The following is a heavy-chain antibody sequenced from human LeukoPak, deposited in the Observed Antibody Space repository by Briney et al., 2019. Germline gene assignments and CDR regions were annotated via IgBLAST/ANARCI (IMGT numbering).Heavy chain of an antibody. J-gene: IGHJ6*02. Sequence: GGSLRLSCAASGFTFNNHDMHWVRQAPGKGLEWVAGISYDGRNKYYADSVKGRFTISRDNSKNTLYLQINSLRAEDTAVYYCAKDSRIAVAGTPVSWGMDVWGQGTTVTVSS. CDR3: AKDSRIAVAGTPVSWGMDV. CDR1: GFTFNNHD. V-gene: IGHV3-30*18. D-gene: IGHD6-19*01. CDR2: ISYDGRNK.